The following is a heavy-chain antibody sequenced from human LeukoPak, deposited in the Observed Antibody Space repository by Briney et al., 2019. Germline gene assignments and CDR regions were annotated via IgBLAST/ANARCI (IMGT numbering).Heavy chain of an antibody. J-gene: IGHJ4*02. CDR2: ISGRSADI. D-gene: IGHD3-22*01. Sequence: GGSLRLSCAASGFTFSNYAMSWVRQAPGKGLEWVSSISGRSADIYYADSVKGRFTISRDNAKNSVFLQMNNLRVEDTAIYYCARRGYHDSSGYDYWGQGTPVTVSS. CDR3: ARRGYHDSSGYDY. CDR1: GFTFSNYA. V-gene: IGHV3-21*06.